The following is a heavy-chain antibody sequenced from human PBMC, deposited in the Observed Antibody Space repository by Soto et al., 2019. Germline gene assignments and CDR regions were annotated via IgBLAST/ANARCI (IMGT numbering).Heavy chain of an antibody. CDR3: ARQMNRGVIFDY. CDR1: GGIFSDYA. CDR2: VIPIFGTT. V-gene: IGHV1-69*13. J-gene: IGHJ4*01. Sequence: GASVKVSCKTSGGIFSDYALSWVRQAPGQGLEWMGRVIPIFGTTIYAQKFHGRVTITADESTSTAFMELSSLRSGDTAVYYCARQMNRGVIFDYWGQGTLVTVSS. D-gene: IGHD3-10*01.